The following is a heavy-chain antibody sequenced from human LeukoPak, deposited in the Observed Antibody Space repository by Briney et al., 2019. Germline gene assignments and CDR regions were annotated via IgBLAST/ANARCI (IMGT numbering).Heavy chain of an antibody. CDR2: ISTYNGNT. CDR3: ARHAWGFDY. J-gene: IGHJ4*02. V-gene: IGHV1-18*01. D-gene: IGHD3-16*01. Sequence: ASVKVSCKASGYTFTSHGISWVRQAPGQGLEWMGWISTYNGNTNYAQKLQGRVSMTTDTSTSTAYMDLRSLRSDDTAVYYCARHAWGFDYWGQGTLVTVSS. CDR1: GYTFTSHG.